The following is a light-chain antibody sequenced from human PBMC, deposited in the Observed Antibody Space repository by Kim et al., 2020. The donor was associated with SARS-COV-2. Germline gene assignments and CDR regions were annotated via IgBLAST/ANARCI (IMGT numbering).Light chain of an antibody. CDR3: QSYDSSNYV. J-gene: IGLJ1*01. CDR1: IINITTNY. V-gene: IGLV6-57*03. Sequence: NTLTISFTLIIINITTNYLHYYQQLPRSAPTTVIYEDNQRPSGVPDRFSGSIDSSSNSASLTISGLKTEDEADYYCQSYDSSNYVFGTGTKVTVL. CDR2: EDN.